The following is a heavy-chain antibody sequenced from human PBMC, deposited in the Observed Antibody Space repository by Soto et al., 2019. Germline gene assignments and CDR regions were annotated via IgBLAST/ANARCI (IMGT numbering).Heavy chain of an antibody. CDR1: GDSISDVNYY. Sequence: QVQLQGSGPKLVKPSQTLSLTCTVSGDSISDVNYYWSWMRQSPDKGLEWLGDIYDGGSTYSNPSLKSRVTVSIATSKTQFSLQLSSMSAADTAAYYCTRAPSGDKVDYWGQGTLVTVSS. J-gene: IGHJ4*02. D-gene: IGHD7-27*01. V-gene: IGHV4-30-4*01. CDR2: IYDGGST. CDR3: TRAPSGDKVDY.